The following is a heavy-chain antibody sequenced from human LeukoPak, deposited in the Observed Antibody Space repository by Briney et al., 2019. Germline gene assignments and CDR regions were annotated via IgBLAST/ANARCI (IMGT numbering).Heavy chain of an antibody. J-gene: IGHJ4*02. D-gene: IGHD3-22*01. CDR2: IYPGDSDT. CDR1: GYSFTNYW. V-gene: IGHV5-51*01. CDR3: ATGRDYYDSSGYYVSDV. Sequence: GESLKISCKGSGYSFTNYWIGWVRQMPGKGLEWMGIIYPGDSDTRYSPSFQDQVTISADKSICTAYLQWSSLKASDTAMYYCATGRDYYDSSGYYVSDVWGQGTLVTVSS.